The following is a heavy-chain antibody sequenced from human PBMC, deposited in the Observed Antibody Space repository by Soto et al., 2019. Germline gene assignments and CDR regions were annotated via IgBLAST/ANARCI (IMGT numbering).Heavy chain of an antibody. Sequence: GGSLRLSCTASGFTFGDYAMSWVRQAPGKGLEWVGFIRSKAYGGTTEYAASVKGRFTISRDDSKSIAYLQMNSLKTEDTAVYYCTREGGGSYYVAFDIWGQGTMVTVSS. D-gene: IGHD1-26*01. V-gene: IGHV3-49*04. CDR1: GFTFGDYA. J-gene: IGHJ3*02. CDR3: TREGGGSYYVAFDI. CDR2: IRSKAYGGTT.